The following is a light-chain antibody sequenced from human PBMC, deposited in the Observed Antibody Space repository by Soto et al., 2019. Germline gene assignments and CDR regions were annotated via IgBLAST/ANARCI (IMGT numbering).Light chain of an antibody. Sequence: QSVLTQPPSVSGPPGQRVTISCTGTSSNIGAGKAVHWYQHLPGTAPKLLISANTDRPSGVPDRFSGSNSGTSASLAITGLQAEDEADYYCQSYDTSLSGVIFGGGTKLTVL. V-gene: IGLV1-40*01. CDR1: SSNIGAGKA. CDR3: QSYDTSLSGVI. J-gene: IGLJ2*01. CDR2: ANT.